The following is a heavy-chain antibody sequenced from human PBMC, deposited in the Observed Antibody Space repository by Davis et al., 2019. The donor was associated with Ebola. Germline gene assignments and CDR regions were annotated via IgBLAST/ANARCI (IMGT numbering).Heavy chain of an antibody. V-gene: IGHV3-23*01. D-gene: IGHD6-13*01. CDR3: AKDRLAAAGSPAKGNWFDP. J-gene: IGHJ5*02. CDR2: ISGSGGST. CDR1: GFTFSSYA. Sequence: PGGSLRLSCAASGFTFSSYAMSWVRQAPGKGLEWVSAISGSGGSTYYADSVKGRFTISRDNSKNTLYLQMNSLRAEDTAVYYCAKDRLAAAGSPAKGNWFDPWGQGTLVTVSS.